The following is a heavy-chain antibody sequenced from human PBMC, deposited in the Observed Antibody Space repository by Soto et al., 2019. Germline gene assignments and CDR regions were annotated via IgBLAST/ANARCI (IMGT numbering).Heavy chain of an antibody. Sequence: QVQLVESGGGVVQPGRSLRLSCAASGFTFSSYGRHWVRQAPGKGLEWVAVIWYDGSNKYYADSVKGRFTISRDNSKNTLYLQMNSLRAEDTAVYYCARDREMATIGISGYWGQGTLVTVSS. V-gene: IGHV3-33*01. CDR1: GFTFSSYG. J-gene: IGHJ4*02. D-gene: IGHD5-12*01. CDR2: IWYDGSNK. CDR3: ARDREMATIGISGY.